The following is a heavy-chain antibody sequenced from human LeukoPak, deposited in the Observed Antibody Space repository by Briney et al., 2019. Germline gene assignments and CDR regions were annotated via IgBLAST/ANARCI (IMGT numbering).Heavy chain of an antibody. V-gene: IGHV1-2*02. CDR1: GYTFTGYY. CDR2: INPNSGGT. Sequence: GASVKVSCKASGYTFTGYYMHWVRQAPGQGLEWMGWINPNSGGTNYAQKFQGRVTMTRDTSISTAYMELSRLRSDDTAVYYCASRYSSSWQNDAFDIWAKGQWSPSLQ. CDR3: ASRYSSSWQNDAFDI. J-gene: IGHJ3*02. D-gene: IGHD6-13*01.